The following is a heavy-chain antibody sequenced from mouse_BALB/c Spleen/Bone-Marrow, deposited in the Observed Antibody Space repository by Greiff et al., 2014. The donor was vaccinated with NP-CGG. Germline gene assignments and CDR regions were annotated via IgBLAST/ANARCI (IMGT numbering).Heavy chain of an antibody. V-gene: IGHV14-4*02. D-gene: IGHD2-10*02. J-gene: IGHJ4*01. CDR3: TPYGNYGWEY. CDR1: GFTLTASS. CDR2: IDPENGDT. Sequence: VPLPSSGSSLLSSGSSVTFSFPCSGFTLTASSLPFLTQIPFQVLSWIGWIDPENGDTEYAPKFQGKATMTADTSSNTAYLQLSSLTSEDTAVYYRTPYGNYGWEYWGQGTSVTVSS.